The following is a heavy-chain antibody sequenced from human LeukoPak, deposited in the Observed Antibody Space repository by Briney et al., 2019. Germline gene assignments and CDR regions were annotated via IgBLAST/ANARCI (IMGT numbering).Heavy chain of an antibody. J-gene: IGHJ4*02. CDR2: ISSSSSFL. Sequence: GGSLRLSCAASGFTFSSYSMNWVRQAPGKGLEWVSSISSSSSFLYYAGSVKGRFTTSRDNAKNPLYLQMNSLRAEDTAVYYCARGPYSSGSSADYWGQGTLVTVSS. CDR3: ARGPYSSGSSADY. D-gene: IGHD6-19*01. V-gene: IGHV3-21*01. CDR1: GFTFSSYS.